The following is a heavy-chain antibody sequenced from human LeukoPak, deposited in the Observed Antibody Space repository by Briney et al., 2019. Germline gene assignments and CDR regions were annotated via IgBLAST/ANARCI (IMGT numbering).Heavy chain of an antibody. CDR1: GLTFSSYA. CDR3: AKDKERYADYYYYMDV. J-gene: IGHJ6*03. Sequence: PGGSLRLSCEASGLTFSSYAMSWVRQAPGKGLEWVSTISGSGSTTYYADSMKGRFTISRDNSRNTLYLQMNSLRAEDTAVYYCAKDKERYADYYYYMDVWGKGTTVTVSS. D-gene: IGHD5-18*01. V-gene: IGHV3-23*01. CDR2: ISGSGSTT.